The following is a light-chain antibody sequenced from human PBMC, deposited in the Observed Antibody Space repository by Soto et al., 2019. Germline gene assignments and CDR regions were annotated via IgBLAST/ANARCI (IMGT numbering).Light chain of an antibody. J-gene: IGKJ1*01. Sequence: EIVLTQSVGTLSLSPGERATLSCRARQTVRGNYLAWFQQKPGRAPRLLIYAASTRAAGVPDRFSDSGSGTDFSLTIYRLEPEDLGLYYCHHYVLAPMAVGQGTKVQMK. CDR1: QTVRGNY. V-gene: IGKV3-20*01. CDR3: HHYVLAPMA. CDR2: AAS.